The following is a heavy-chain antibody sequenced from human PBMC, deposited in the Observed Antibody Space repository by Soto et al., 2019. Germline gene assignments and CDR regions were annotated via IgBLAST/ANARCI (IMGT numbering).Heavy chain of an antibody. CDR3: ARDIRPRASGGVDY. V-gene: IGHV3-11*06. Sequence: PGGSLRLSCAASGFTFSDYYMSWIRQAPGKGLEWVSYISSSSCYTNYADSVKGRFTISRDNAKNSLYLQMNSLRAEDTAVYYCARDIRPRASGGVDYWGQGTLVTVSS. J-gene: IGHJ4*02. CDR2: ISSSSCYT. D-gene: IGHD3-10*01. CDR1: GFTFSDYY.